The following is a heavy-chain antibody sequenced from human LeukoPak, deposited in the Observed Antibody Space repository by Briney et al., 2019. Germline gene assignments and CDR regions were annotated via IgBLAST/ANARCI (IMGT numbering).Heavy chain of an antibody. Sequence: GGSLRLSCAASGFTFSSYAMTWVRQAPGKGLEWVSAISGSGGSTDYADSVKGRFTISRDNSKNTLYLQMNGLRVEDTAVYYCATQLSVTGYYFVYWGQGTLVTVSS. D-gene: IGHD1-14*01. CDR2: ISGSGGST. CDR1: GFTFSSYA. CDR3: ATQLSVTGYYFVY. J-gene: IGHJ4*02. V-gene: IGHV3-23*01.